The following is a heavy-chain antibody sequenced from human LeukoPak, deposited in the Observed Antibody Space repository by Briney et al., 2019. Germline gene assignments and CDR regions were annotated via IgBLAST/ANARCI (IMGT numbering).Heavy chain of an antibody. Sequence: PSETLSLTCTVSGGSISSYYWSWIRQPPGKGLEWIGYIYYSGSTNYNPSLKSRVTISVDTSKNQFSLKLSSVTAADTAVYYCARDSHILTGYYDYWGQGTLVTVSS. CDR3: ARDSHILTGYYDY. J-gene: IGHJ4*02. CDR1: GGSISSYY. D-gene: IGHD3-9*01. V-gene: IGHV4-59*12. CDR2: IYYSGST.